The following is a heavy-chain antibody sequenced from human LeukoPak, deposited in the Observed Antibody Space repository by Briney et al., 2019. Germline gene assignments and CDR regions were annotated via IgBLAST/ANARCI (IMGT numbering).Heavy chain of an antibody. CDR2: MNPNSGNT. D-gene: IGHD6-19*01. J-gene: IGHJ2*01. CDR3: ARFGGVAVAAADWYFDL. V-gene: IGHV1-8*01. Sequence: ASVKVSCKASGYTFTSYDINWVRQATGQGLEWMGWMNPNSGNTGYAQKFQGRVTMTRNTSISTAYMELSSLRSEDTAVYYCARFGGVAVAAADWYFDLWGRGTLVTVSS. CDR1: GYTFTSYD.